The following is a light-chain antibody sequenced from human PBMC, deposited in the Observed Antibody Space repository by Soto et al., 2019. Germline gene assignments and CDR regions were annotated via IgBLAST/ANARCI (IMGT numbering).Light chain of an antibody. CDR3: QEYFSYQYT. J-gene: IGKJ2*01. V-gene: IGKV1-5*01. CDR1: QTISNW. Sequence: QMTQSPSTLSASVGDRVTISCRASQTISNWLAWYQQKPGEDPKPLIHTASTLQSGAPSRFSGSGSGTEFTLTISSLQPDDFAIYYCQEYFSYQYTFGQGTKVEVK. CDR2: TAS.